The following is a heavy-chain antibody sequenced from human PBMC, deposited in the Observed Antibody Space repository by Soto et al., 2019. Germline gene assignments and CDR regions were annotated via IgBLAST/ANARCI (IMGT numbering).Heavy chain of an antibody. CDR3: AKGDLFVGGTIYGMDV. D-gene: IGHD3-16*01. Sequence: QSGGSLRLSCAVSLSSYAITWVRQAPGKGLEWVAGISVSGGSTNYAVSVKGRFTTSRDNDKNTVYLQMNSLRAEDTAVYYCAKGDLFVGGTIYGMDVWGQGTTVTVSS. CDR2: ISVSGGST. J-gene: IGHJ6*02. CDR1: LSSYA. V-gene: IGHV3-23*01.